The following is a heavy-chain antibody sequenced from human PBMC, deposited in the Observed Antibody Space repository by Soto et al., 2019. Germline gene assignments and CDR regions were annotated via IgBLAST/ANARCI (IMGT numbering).Heavy chain of an antibody. CDR1: GYTFTSYG. CDR3: ARDQLGGINYDILTGPDY. D-gene: IGHD3-9*01. J-gene: IGHJ4*02. Sequence: ASVKVSCKASGYTFTSYGISWVRQAPGQGLEWMGWISAYNGNTNYAQKLQGKVTMTTDTSTSTAYMELRSLRSDDTAVYYCARDQLGGINYDILTGPDYWGQGTLVTVSS. CDR2: ISAYNGNT. V-gene: IGHV1-18*01.